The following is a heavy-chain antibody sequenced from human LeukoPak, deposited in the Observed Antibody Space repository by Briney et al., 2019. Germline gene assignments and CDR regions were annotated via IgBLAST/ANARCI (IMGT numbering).Heavy chain of an antibody. V-gene: IGHV4-34*01. Sequence: RTSETLSLTCAVYGGSFSGYYWSWIRQPPGKGLEWIGEINHSGSTNYNPSLKSRVTISVDTSKNQFSLKLSSVTAADTAVYYCARDPDWEYSSSRFDYWGQGTLVTVSS. D-gene: IGHD6-6*01. CDR2: INHSGST. CDR1: GGSFSGYY. J-gene: IGHJ4*02. CDR3: ARDPDWEYSSSRFDY.